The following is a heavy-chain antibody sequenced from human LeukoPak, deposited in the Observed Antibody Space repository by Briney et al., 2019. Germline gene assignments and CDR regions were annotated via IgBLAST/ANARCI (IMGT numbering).Heavy chain of an antibody. CDR3: ARDKTYYFDY. CDR2: ISSSGST. V-gene: IGHV4-4*07. Sequence: SETLSLTCTVSGGSISSYYWSWIRQPAGKGLEWIGRISSSGSTDYNPSLKSRVSMSVDTSKNQFSLKLSSVTAADTAMYFCARDKTYYFDYWGQGTLVTVSS. CDR1: GGSISSYY. J-gene: IGHJ4*02.